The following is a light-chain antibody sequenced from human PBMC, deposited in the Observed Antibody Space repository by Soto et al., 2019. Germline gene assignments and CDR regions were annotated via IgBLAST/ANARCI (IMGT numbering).Light chain of an antibody. Sequence: DIQMTQSPSSLSASVGDRVTITCRASQSISSLNWYQQKPGKAPNLLISAASSLQSGVPSRFSGSGSGTDFTLTINNLQHEDCATYYCQQSYNAPVTFGQGTKLEIK. CDR1: QSISS. CDR3: QQSYNAPVT. CDR2: AAS. V-gene: IGKV1-39*01. J-gene: IGKJ2*01.